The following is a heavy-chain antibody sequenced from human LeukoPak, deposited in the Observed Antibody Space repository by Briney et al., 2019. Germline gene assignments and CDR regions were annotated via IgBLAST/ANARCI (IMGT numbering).Heavy chain of an antibody. J-gene: IGHJ4*02. CDR2: MNSDATST. CDR1: GFTYSNYW. V-gene: IGHV3-74*01. CDR3: ATSLYSGTKLDY. D-gene: IGHD1-26*01. Sequence: PGGSLRLSCAASGFTYSNYWMHWVRQTPGKGLGWVSRMNSDATSTNYADSVKGRFTIYRDSAKNTLYLQMNSLRGDDTAVYYCATSLYSGTKLDYWGQGTLVTVSS.